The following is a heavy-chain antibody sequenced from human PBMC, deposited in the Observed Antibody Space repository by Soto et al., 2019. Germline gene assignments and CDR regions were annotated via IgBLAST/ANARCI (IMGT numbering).Heavy chain of an antibody. Sequence: QVQLVQSGAEVKKPGASVKVSCKASGYTFPSYDINWVRQATGRGLEWIGWMNPNSGNTAYAQKFQGRVTMTSSSSISTAYMELNSLTSEDTAVYYCARGVRPDYWCQGTLVTVSS. J-gene: IGHJ4*02. D-gene: IGHD6-6*01. CDR1: GYTFPSYD. V-gene: IGHV1-8*01. CDR3: ARGVRPDY. CDR2: MNPNSGNT.